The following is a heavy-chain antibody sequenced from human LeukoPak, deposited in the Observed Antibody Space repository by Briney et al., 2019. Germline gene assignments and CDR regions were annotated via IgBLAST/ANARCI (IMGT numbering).Heavy chain of an antibody. V-gene: IGHV3-53*04. D-gene: IGHD5-18*01. CDR2: IYSGGST. CDR3: ARGYSHYYYGMDV. Sequence: PGGSLRLSCAASGXTVSSNYMSWVRQAPGKGLEWVSVIYSGGSTYYADSVKGRFTISRHNSKNTLYLQMNSLRAEDTAVYYCARGYSHYYYGMDVWGQGTTVTVSS. CDR1: GXTVSSNY. J-gene: IGHJ6*02.